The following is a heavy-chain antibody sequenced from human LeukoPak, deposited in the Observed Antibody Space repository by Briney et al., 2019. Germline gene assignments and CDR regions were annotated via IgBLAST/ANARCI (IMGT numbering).Heavy chain of an antibody. Sequence: SETLSLTCTVSGGSISSYYWSWIRQPPGKGLEWIGYIYYSGSTNYNPSLKSRVTISVDTSKNQFSLKLSSVTAADTAVYYCARVTKMTTVTTALESYFDYWGQGTLVTVSS. CDR1: GGSISSYY. D-gene: IGHD4-17*01. CDR2: IYYSGST. CDR3: ARVTKMTTVTTALESYFDY. J-gene: IGHJ4*02. V-gene: IGHV4-59*01.